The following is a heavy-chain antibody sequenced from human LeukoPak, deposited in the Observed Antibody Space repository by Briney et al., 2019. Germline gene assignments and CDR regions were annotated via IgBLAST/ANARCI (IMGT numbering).Heavy chain of an antibody. V-gene: IGHV4-34*01. CDR3: ARASVGAGYMDV. Sequence: PSETLSLTCAVYGGSFSGYYWSWIRQPPGKGLEWIGEINHSGSTNYNPSLKSRVTISVDTSKNQFSLKLSSVTAADTAVYYCARASVGAGYMDVWGQGTMVTVSS. CDR1: GGSFSGYY. D-gene: IGHD5-24*01. J-gene: IGHJ3*01. CDR2: INHSGST.